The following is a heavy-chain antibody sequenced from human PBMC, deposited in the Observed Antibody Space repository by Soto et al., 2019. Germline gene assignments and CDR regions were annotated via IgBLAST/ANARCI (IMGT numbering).Heavy chain of an antibody. CDR2: IYYSGST. CDR3: ARWGTAWNDERYFDY. D-gene: IGHD1-1*01. CDR1: GGSVSSGSYS. V-gene: IGHV4-61*01. J-gene: IGHJ4*02. Sequence: QVQLQESGPGLVKPSETLSLTCTVSGGSVSSGSYSWSWIRQPPGKGLEWIGYIYYSGSTNYNPSLKSRVTISVVTSKNQFSLKLSSVTAADTAVYYCARWGTAWNDERYFDYWGQGTLVTVSS.